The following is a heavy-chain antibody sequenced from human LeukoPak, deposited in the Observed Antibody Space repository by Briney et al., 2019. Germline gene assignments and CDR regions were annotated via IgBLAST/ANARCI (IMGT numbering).Heavy chain of an antibody. CDR1: GFTFSSYA. D-gene: IGHD3-22*01. CDR2: ISGSGGST. Sequence: GGSLRLSCAASGFTFSSYAMSWVRQAPGKGLEWVSAISGSGGSTYYADSVKGRFSISRDNSKNTLYLQMNSLRAEDTAVYYCAKSITMIVVASEDAFDIWGQGTMVTVSS. J-gene: IGHJ3*02. V-gene: IGHV3-23*01. CDR3: AKSITMIVVASEDAFDI.